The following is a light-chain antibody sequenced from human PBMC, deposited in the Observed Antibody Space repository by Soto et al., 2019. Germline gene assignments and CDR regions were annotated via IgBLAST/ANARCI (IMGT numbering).Light chain of an antibody. CDR3: QQYNNWPPDRT. Sequence: EIVMTQSPATLSVSPGERATLSCRASQSVGSNLAWYQQKPGQAPRLLIYGASTRATRITARFSGSGSGTEFTLTISSLQSEDFAIYFCQQYNNWPPDRTFGQGTKVEIK. V-gene: IGKV3-15*01. J-gene: IGKJ1*01. CDR2: GAS. CDR1: QSVGSN.